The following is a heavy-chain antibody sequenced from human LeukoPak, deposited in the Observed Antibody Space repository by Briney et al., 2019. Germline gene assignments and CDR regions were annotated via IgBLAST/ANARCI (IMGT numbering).Heavy chain of an antibody. V-gene: IGHV4-59*01. CDR1: GGSISSYY. CDR3: ARDLKYGSGYPDAFDI. CDR2: IYYSGST. Sequence: SETLSLTCTVSGGSISSYYWSWIRQPPGKGLVWIGYIYYSGSTNYTPSLKSRVTISVDTSKNQFSLKLSSVTAADTAVYYCARDLKYGSGYPDAFDIWGQGTMVTVSS. J-gene: IGHJ3*02. D-gene: IGHD3-22*01.